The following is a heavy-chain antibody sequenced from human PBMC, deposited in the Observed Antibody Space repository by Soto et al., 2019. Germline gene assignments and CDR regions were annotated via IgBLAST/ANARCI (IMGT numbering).Heavy chain of an antibody. D-gene: IGHD1-1*01. J-gene: IGHJ5*02. Sequence: SSAKVSSKATCYTFGSYGITWVRQAPGQGLEWMGWISAYNGNTNYAQKLQGRVTMTTDTTTGTAYMELRSLRSDDTAVYYCARGNGWFDPWGQGILVTV. CDR3: ARGNGWFDP. CDR2: ISAYNGNT. CDR1: CYTFGSYG. V-gene: IGHV1-18*04.